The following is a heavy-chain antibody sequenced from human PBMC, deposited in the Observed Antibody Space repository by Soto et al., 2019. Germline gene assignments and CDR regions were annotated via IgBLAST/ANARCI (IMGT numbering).Heavy chain of an antibody. CDR2: INHSGTT. D-gene: IGHD2-15*01. CDR3: ARTSRREYCSGASCYNSWFDP. V-gene: IGHV4-34*01. Sequence: SETLSLTCAVYGGSFSGYYWSWIRLPPGKGLEWIGEINHSGTTYFNPSLKSRVTISVDTSKNQISLQLTSVTAADTAVYYCARTSRREYCSGASCYNSWFDPWGQGTLVTVSS. J-gene: IGHJ5*02. CDR1: GGSFSGYY.